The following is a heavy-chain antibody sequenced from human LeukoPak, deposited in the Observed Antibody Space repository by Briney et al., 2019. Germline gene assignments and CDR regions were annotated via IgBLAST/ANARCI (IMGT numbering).Heavy chain of an antibody. CDR3: ASDPPHDHTVGFDY. D-gene: IGHD2-21*01. V-gene: IGHV3-74*01. CDR2: INSDGSNT. J-gene: IGHJ4*02. CDR1: ESSFRNFW. Sequence: GGSLRLSCAASESSFRNFWMHWVRQVPGKGLVWVSRINSDGSNTAYADSVKGRFTISRDNAKNTLHLQMNDLRAEDTAVYYCASDPPHDHTVGFDYWGQGTLVTVSP.